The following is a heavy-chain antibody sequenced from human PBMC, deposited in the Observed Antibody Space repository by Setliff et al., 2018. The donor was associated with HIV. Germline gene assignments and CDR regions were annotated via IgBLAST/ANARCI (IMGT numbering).Heavy chain of an antibody. D-gene: IGHD3-10*01. CDR1: GYSISSGYY. J-gene: IGHJ4*02. Sequence: SETLSLTCTVSGYSISSGYYWGGTRQTPGKGLEWIGSIYLSGSTYYNPSLKSRVTISLDTSKNQFSLKLSSVTAADTAVYYCARSRVPSSLWGQGTLVTVSS. V-gene: IGHV4-38-2*02. CDR3: ARSRVPSSL. CDR2: IYLSGST.